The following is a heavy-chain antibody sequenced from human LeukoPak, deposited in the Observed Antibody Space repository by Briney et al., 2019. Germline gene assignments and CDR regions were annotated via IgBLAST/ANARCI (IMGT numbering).Heavy chain of an antibody. CDR1: GGSISSYY. CDR3: ARGSYDYAHYYYYYYMDV. V-gene: IGHV4-59*01. CDR2: IYYSGST. J-gene: IGHJ6*03. Sequence: SETLPLTCTVSGGSISSYYWSWIRQPPGKGLEWIGYIYYSGSTNYNPSLKSRVTISVDTSKNQFSLKLSSVTAADTAVYYCARGSYDYAHYYYYYYMDVWGKGTTVTISS. D-gene: IGHD5-12*01.